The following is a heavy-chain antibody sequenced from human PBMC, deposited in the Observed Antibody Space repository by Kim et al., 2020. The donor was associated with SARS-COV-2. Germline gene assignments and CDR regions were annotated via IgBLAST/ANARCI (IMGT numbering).Heavy chain of an antibody. CDR1: GGSISSYY. V-gene: IGHV4-59*13. CDR3: AGYDCGGDCYSGYYFDY. Sequence: SETLSLTCTVSGGSISSYYWSWIRQPPGKGLGWIGYIYYSGSTNYNPSLKSRVTISVDTSKNQFSLKLSSVTAADTAVYYCAGYDCGGDCYSGYYFDYWGQGTLVTVSS. CDR2: IYYSGST. J-gene: IGHJ4*02. D-gene: IGHD2-21*02.